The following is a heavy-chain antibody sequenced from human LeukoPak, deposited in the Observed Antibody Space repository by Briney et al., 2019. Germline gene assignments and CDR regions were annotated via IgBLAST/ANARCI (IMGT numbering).Heavy chain of an antibody. V-gene: IGHV4-39*01. CDR2: IYYSGST. J-gene: IGHJ4*02. D-gene: IGHD1-14*01. CDR3: ARQGRGGNRNFDY. Sequence: SETLSLTCTVSGGSISSSSYYWGWIRQPPGKGLEWIGSIYYSGSTYYNPSLKSRVTISVDTSKNQFSLKLSSVTAADTAVYYYARQGRGGNRNFDYWGQGALVTVSS. CDR1: GGSISSSSYY.